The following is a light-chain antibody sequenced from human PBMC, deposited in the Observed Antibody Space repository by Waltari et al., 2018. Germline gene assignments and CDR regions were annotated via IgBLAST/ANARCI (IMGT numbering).Light chain of an antibody. Sequence: QSALPQPASVSGSPGQSITISCTGPSSDVRSYNLVSWYQQHPGKAPKLMIYEGSKRPSGVSNRFSGSKSGNTASLTISGLQAEDEADYYCCSYAGSSTLVFGGGTKLTVL. CDR2: EGS. J-gene: IGLJ3*02. V-gene: IGLV2-23*01. CDR1: SSDVRSYNL. CDR3: CSYAGSSTLV.